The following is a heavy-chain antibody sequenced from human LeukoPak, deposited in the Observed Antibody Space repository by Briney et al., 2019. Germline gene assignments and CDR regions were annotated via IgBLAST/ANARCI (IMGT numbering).Heavy chain of an antibody. V-gene: IGHV4-30-4*01. CDR1: GASISSGDYH. CDR3: ARGFGAGNYYYGWFDP. D-gene: IGHD3-10*01. Sequence: SETLSLTCTVSGASISSGDYHWNWIRQPPGKGLEWIGFIHDSGSTYYNLSLKSRVSISRDMSKNQLSLMLSSVTAADTAVYYCARGFGAGNYYYGWFDPWGQGTLVSVSS. CDR2: IHDSGST. J-gene: IGHJ5*02.